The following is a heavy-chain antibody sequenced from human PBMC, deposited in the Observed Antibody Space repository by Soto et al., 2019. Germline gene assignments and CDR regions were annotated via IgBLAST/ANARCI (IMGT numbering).Heavy chain of an antibody. J-gene: IGHJ5*02. CDR2: ISAYNGNT. CDR3: ARVWLDYDILTGYSRALTRFDP. V-gene: IGHV1-18*01. Sequence: ASVKVSCKVSGYTFTSYGISWVRQAPGQGLEWMGWISAYNGNTNYAQKLQGRVTMTTDTSTSTAYMELRSLRSDDTAVYYCARVWLDYDILTGYSRALTRFDPWGQGTLVTVSS. D-gene: IGHD3-9*01. CDR1: GYTFTSYG.